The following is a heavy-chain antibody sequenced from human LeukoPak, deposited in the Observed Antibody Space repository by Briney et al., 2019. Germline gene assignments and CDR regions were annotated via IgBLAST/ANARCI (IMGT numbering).Heavy chain of an antibody. CDR2: INPHSGGT. D-gene: IGHD2-21*02. Sequence: ASVKVSCKASGYTFSDNYIHWVRQAPGQGLEWMGWINPHSGGTNYGENFQGRVTLTRDTSISTAYMDLSSLISDDTAVYYCARSSGDFASDYWGQGTLVTASS. CDR3: ARSSGDFASDY. CDR1: GYTFSDNY. V-gene: IGHV1-2*02. J-gene: IGHJ4*02.